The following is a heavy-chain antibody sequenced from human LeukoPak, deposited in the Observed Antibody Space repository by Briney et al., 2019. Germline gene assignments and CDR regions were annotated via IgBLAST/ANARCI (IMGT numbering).Heavy chain of an antibody. CDR1: GFTSSSYS. D-gene: IGHD6-19*01. V-gene: IGHV3-21*01. CDR3: ARDRGAVAGPYFDY. Sequence: GGSLRLSCAASGFTSSSYSMNWVRQAPGKGLEWVSSISSSSSYIYYADSVKGRFTISRDNAKNSLYLQMNSLRAEDTAVYYCARDRGAVAGPYFDYWGQGTLVTVSS. J-gene: IGHJ4*02. CDR2: ISSSSSYI.